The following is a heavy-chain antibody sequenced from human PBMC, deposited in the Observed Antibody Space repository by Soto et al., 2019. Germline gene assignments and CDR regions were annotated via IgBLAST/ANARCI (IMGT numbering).Heavy chain of an antibody. J-gene: IGHJ6*03. CDR2: IYYSGST. D-gene: IGHD3-9*01. CDR1: GGSISSSSYY. CDR3: ARHRGQYYDILTGYYMDYYYYYMDV. V-gene: IGHV4-39*01. Sequence: SETLSLTCTVSGGSISSSSYYWGWIRQPPGKGLEWIGSIYYSGSTYYNPSLKSRVTISVDTSKNQFSLKLSSVTAADTAVYYCARHRGQYYDILTGYYMDYYYYYMDVWGKGTTVTVSS.